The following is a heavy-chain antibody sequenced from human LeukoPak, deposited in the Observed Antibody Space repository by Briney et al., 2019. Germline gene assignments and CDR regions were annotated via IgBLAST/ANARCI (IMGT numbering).Heavy chain of an antibody. CDR2: IYYSGST. CDR3: ARDIVGATPYFDY. J-gene: IGHJ4*02. V-gene: IGHV4-59*01. CDR1: GGSISSYY. D-gene: IGHD1-26*01. Sequence: PSETLSLTCTLSGGSISSYYWIWIRQPPGKGLEWIGYIYYSGSTNYNPSLQHRVTISVDTSKNQFSLKLSSVTAADTAVYYCARDIVGATPYFDYWGQGTMVTVSS.